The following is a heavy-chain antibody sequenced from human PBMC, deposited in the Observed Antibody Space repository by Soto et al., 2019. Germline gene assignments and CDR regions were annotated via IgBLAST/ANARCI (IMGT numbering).Heavy chain of an antibody. J-gene: IGHJ2*01. Sequence: ASVKVSCTASGYTFTSYGISWVRRAPGQGLEWMGWISAYNGNTNYAQKLQGRVTISVDTSKNHFSLKLTSVTAADTAVYYCARHGYCSGGSCYPGPWYFDLWGRGTLVTVSS. D-gene: IGHD2-15*01. V-gene: IGHV1-18*01. CDR3: ARHGYCSGGSCYPGPWYFDL. CDR1: GYTFTSYG. CDR2: ISAYNGNT.